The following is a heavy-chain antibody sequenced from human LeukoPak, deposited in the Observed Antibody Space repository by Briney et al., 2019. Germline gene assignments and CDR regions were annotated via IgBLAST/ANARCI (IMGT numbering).Heavy chain of an antibody. D-gene: IGHD6-19*01. CDR1: GGSISSYY. J-gene: IGHJ4*02. CDR3: ARAPEFSSGWLHDY. Sequence: SETLSLTCTVSGGSISSYYWSWIRQPAGKGLEWIGRIYTSGNTNYNPSLKSRVIMSVDTSKNQFSLKLNSVTAADTAMYYCARAPEFSSGWLHDYWGQGTLVTVSS. V-gene: IGHV4-4*07. CDR2: IYTSGNT.